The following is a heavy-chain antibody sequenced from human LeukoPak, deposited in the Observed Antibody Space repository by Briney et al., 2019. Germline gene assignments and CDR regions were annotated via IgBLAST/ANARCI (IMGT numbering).Heavy chain of an antibody. Sequence: GGSLRLSCAASGFTFSNYGMNWVRQAPGKGLEWVSSISSSGTYIYYADSMKGRFTISRDNAKNSLYLQMDSLGAEDTAVYYCARPRGWERRWYFDLWGRGTLVTVSS. CDR1: GFTFSNYG. J-gene: IGHJ2*01. D-gene: IGHD1-26*01. CDR3: ARPRGWERRWYFDL. CDR2: ISSSGTYI. V-gene: IGHV3-21*01.